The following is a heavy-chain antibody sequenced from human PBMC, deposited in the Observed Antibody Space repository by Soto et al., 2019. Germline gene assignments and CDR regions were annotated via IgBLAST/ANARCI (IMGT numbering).Heavy chain of an antibody. V-gene: IGHV3-23*01. J-gene: IGHJ6*02. D-gene: IGHD1-26*01. CDR2: ITNSGRST. Sequence: EVQLLESGGGLVQPGGSLRVSCAASGFTFSSYAMSWVRQAPGKGLEWVSSITNSGRSTYYADFVKGRFTISRDNSKNTLYLQMNSLRAEDTAVYYCARDSGVVATYGMDVWGQGTTVTVSS. CDR1: GFTFSSYA. CDR3: ARDSGVVATYGMDV.